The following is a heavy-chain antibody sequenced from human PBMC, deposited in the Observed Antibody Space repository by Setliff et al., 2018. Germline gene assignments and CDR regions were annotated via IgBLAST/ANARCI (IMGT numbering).Heavy chain of an antibody. CDR1: GGTFSSYA. Sequence: SVKVSCKASGGTFSSYAISWVRQAPGQGLEWMGGIIPILGIANYAQKFQGRVTITADKSTSTAYMELSSLRSEDTAVYYCARPFSRREKFLLDYWGQGALVTVSS. V-gene: IGHV1-69*10. CDR2: IIPILGIA. J-gene: IGHJ4*02. CDR3: ARPFSRREKFLLDY.